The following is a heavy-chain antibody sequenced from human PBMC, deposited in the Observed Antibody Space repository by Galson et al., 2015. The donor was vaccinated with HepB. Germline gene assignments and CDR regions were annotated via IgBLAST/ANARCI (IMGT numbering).Heavy chain of an antibody. D-gene: IGHD2-2*01. CDR2: INPSGGST. V-gene: IGHV1-46*03. CDR1: GYTFTDYY. CDR3: ARRYCSSTSCSTRQNYYYYMDV. Sequence: SVKVSCKVSGYTFTDYYMHWVRQAPGQGLEWMGIINPSGGSTSYAQKFQGRVTMTRDTSTSTVYMELSSLRSEDTAVYYCARRYCSSTSCSTRQNYYYYMDVWGKGTTVTVSS. J-gene: IGHJ6*03.